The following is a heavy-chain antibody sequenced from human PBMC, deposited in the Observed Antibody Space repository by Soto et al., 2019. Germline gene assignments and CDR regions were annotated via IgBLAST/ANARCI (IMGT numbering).Heavy chain of an antibody. D-gene: IGHD1-20*01. V-gene: IGHV3-7*04. Sequence: GGSLRLSCAVSGFTFSNYWMSWVRQAPGKGLEWVANIKQDGSEKNYVDSVEGRFTISRDNAKNSLYLQMNSLRAEDTAVYYCARSRYLEYWGQGTLVTVSS. CDR2: IKQDGSEK. CDR3: ARSRYLEY. CDR1: GFTFSNYW. J-gene: IGHJ4*02.